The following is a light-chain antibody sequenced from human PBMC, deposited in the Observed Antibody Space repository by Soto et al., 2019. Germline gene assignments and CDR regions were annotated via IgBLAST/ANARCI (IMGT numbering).Light chain of an antibody. CDR3: QQYNDWPIT. Sequence: EIVLTQSPATLSLSPGERATLSCRASQSVSSYLAWYQQKPGQAPRLLIYGASTRATDIPPSFTGSGSGTEFTLTISSLQSEDFAVYYCQQYNDWPITFGQGTRREIK. J-gene: IGKJ5*01. CDR1: QSVSSY. CDR2: GAS. V-gene: IGKV3-15*01.